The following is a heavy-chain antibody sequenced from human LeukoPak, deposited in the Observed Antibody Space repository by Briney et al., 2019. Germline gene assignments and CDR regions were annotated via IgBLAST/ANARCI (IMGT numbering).Heavy chain of an antibody. CDR1: GFTFSSYA. CDR2: ISGSGGSA. J-gene: IGHJ4*02. D-gene: IGHD3-22*01. CDR3: AKEAYDSSGYHYDY. V-gene: IGHV3-23*01. Sequence: GWSLRLSCAASGFTFSSYAMTWVRQAPGKGLEWVSGISGSGGSAYYADSVKGRFTISRDSSKNTLYLQMNSLRVEDTAVYYCAKEAYDSSGYHYDYWGQGTLVTVSS.